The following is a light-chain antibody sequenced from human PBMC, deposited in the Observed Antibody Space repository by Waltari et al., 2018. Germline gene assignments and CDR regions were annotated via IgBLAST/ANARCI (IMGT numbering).Light chain of an antibody. J-gene: IGKJ2*01. Sequence: EIVLTQSPATLSLSPGERATLSCRASQTVKSYLAWYQHRPGQTPRLLIFDASSRATGISAKFSGSGSGTDFTLTVSNLEPEDFAVYYCQQRSNWPYTFGQGTRVEIK. V-gene: IGKV3-11*01. CDR3: QQRSNWPYT. CDR2: DAS. CDR1: QTVKSY.